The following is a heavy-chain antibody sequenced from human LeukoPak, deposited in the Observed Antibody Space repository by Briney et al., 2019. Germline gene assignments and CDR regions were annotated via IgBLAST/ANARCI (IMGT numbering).Heavy chain of an antibody. CDR1: GFTFDDYA. J-gene: IGHJ3*02. Sequence: SGRSLRLSCAASGFTFDDYAMHWVRHAPGKGLEWVSGISWNSGSIGYADSVKGRFTISRDNAKNSLYLQMNSLRAEDTALYYCAKEDIWGQGTMVTVSS. V-gene: IGHV3-9*01. CDR3: AKEDI. CDR2: ISWNSGSI.